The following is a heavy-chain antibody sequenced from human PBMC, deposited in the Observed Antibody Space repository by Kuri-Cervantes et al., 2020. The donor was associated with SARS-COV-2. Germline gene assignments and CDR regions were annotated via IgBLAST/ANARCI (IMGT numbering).Heavy chain of an antibody. V-gene: IGHV3-30-3*01. D-gene: IGHD6-19*01. Sequence: GGSLRLSCAASGFIFSSYAMHWVRQAPGKGLEWVAVISYGGSNKYYADSVKGRFTISRDNSKNTLYLQMNSLRAEDTAVYYCARAAWGSAGTHYYYYGMDVWGQGTTVTVSS. J-gene: IGHJ6*02. CDR2: ISYGGSNK. CDR1: GFIFSSYA. CDR3: ARAAWGSAGTHYYYYGMDV.